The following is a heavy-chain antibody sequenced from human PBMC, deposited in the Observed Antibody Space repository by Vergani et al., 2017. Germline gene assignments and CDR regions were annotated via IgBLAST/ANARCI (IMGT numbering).Heavy chain of an antibody. CDR2: ISAYNGNT. D-gene: IGHD3-9*01. J-gene: IGHJ2*01. CDR1: GYTFTSYG. V-gene: IGHV1-18*01. Sequence: QVQLVQSGAEVKKPGASVKVSCKASGYTFTSYGISWVRQAPGQGLEWMGWISAYNGNTNYAQKLQGRVTMTTDTSTSTAYMELRSLRSDDTAVYYCARGSPYYDILTGYYKGNWYFDLWGRGTLVTVSS. CDR3: ARGSPYYDILTGYYKGNWYFDL.